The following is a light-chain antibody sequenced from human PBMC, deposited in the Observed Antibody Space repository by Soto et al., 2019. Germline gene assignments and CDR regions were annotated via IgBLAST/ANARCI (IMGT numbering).Light chain of an antibody. CDR1: DIGRKT. Sequence: SYELTQPPSVSVAPGQTARITCGGDDIGRKTVHWYQQQPGQAPVLVVYDDSDRPSGIPERFYGSNPVNTATLTISRVEDGDGADYYCQVWDSGSDHWVFGGGTELTVL. CDR2: DDS. J-gene: IGLJ3*02. CDR3: QVWDSGSDHWV. V-gene: IGLV3-21*02.